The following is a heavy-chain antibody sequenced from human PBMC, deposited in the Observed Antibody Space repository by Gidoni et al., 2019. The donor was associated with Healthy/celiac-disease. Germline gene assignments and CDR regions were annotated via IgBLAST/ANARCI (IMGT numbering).Heavy chain of an antibody. CDR1: GFSLSTSGVG. V-gene: IGHV2-5*02. CDR2: IYWDDDK. Sequence: QITLKESGPTLVKPTQTLTLTCPFSGFSLSTSGVGVGWLRQPPGKALEWLALIYWDDDKRYSPSLKSRLTITKDTSKNQVVLTMTNMDPVDTATYYCAHRREKLYYDFWSGYYSDYFDYWGQGTLVTVSS. J-gene: IGHJ4*02. CDR3: AHRREKLYYDFWSGYYSDYFDY. D-gene: IGHD3-3*01.